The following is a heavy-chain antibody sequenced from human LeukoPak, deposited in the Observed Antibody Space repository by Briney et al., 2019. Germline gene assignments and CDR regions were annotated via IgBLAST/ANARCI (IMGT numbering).Heavy chain of an antibody. V-gene: IGHV3-30-3*01. CDR3: AKVVYSYGYVQDFDY. CDR1: GFTFSSYA. CDR2: ISYDGSNK. Sequence: GGSLRLSCAASGFTFSSYAMHWVRQAPGKGLEWVAVISYDGSNKYYADSVKGRFTISRDNSKNTLYLQMNSLRAEDTAVYYCAKVVYSYGYVQDFDYWGQGTLVTVSS. J-gene: IGHJ4*02. D-gene: IGHD5-18*01.